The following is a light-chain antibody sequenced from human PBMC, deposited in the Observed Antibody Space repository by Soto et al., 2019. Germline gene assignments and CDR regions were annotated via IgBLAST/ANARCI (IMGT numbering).Light chain of an antibody. CDR3: GSWDSSLSAYA. V-gene: IGLV1-51*01. Sequence: QSVMTQPPSVSAAPGQRVTISCSGSSSNIGGNSVSWYQQLPGTAPKLLIYDDDKRPSGIPDRFSGSKSGTSATLGINGFQTGDEADYYCGSWDSSLSAYAFGTGTKLTVL. J-gene: IGLJ1*01. CDR2: DDD. CDR1: SSNIGGNS.